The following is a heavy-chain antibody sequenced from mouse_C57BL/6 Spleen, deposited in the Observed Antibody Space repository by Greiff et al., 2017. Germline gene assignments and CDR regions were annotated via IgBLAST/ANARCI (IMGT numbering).Heavy chain of an antibody. CDR2: IYPGDGDT. V-gene: IGHV1-80*01. CDR3: ARWLRFYYAMDY. Sequence: VKLVESGAELVKPGASVKISCKASGYAFSSYWMNWVKQRPGKGLEWIGQIYPGDGDTNYNGKFKGKATLTADKSSSTAYMQLSSLTSEESAVYFCARWLRFYYAMDYWGQGTSVTVSS. CDR1: GYAFSSYW. J-gene: IGHJ4*01. D-gene: IGHD2-2*01.